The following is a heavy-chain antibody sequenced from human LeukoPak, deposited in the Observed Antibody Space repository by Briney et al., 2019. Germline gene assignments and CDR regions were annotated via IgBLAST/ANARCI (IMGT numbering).Heavy chain of an antibody. CDR1: GGSISSGDYY. CDR2: IYYSGST. CDR3: ARGGWDSGYHPIGFDY. J-gene: IGHJ4*02. V-gene: IGHV4-30-4*01. Sequence: SETLSLTCTVSGGSISSGDYYWSWIRQPPGTGLEWIGYIYYSGSTYYNPSLKSRVTISVDTSKNQFSLKLSSVTAADTAVYYCARGGWDSGYHPIGFDYWGQGTLVTVSS. D-gene: IGHD5-12*01.